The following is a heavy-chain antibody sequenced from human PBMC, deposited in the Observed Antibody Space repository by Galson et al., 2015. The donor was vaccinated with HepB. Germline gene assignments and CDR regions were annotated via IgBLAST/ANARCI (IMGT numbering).Heavy chain of an antibody. CDR1: GFTFRIYF. D-gene: IGHD4-23*01. J-gene: IGHJ4*02. CDR3: ARYACGNNCSARRFDY. V-gene: IGHV3-23*01. CDR2: MSGSGTGT. Sequence: SLRLSCAASGFTFRIYFMNWVRQAPGKGLEWVSGMSGSGTGTSYADSVKGRFTIPRDNSKNTLYLQMNSLRAEDTAVYYCARYACGNNCSARRFDYWGQGTLVTVSS.